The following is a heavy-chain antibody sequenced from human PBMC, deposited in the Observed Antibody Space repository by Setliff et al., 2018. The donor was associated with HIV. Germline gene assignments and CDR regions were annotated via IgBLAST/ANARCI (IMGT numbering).Heavy chain of an antibody. J-gene: IGHJ4*02. CDR1: GGSINSTSYY. Sequence: SETLSLTCTVSGGSINSTSYYWGWIRQPPGNGLERIGSIYHTGSTYYKPSLKSRVTISVDTSKNQFSLRLSSVAAGDTAVYYCARAAAGNTGPFDLWGQGSPVTVSS. D-gene: IGHD4-17*01. CDR2: IYHTGST. V-gene: IGHV4-39*01. CDR3: ARAAAGNTGPFDL.